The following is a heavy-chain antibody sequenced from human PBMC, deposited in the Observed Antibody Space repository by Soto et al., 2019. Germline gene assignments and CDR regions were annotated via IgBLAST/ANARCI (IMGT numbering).Heavy chain of an antibody. CDR1: GFTFGDYA. D-gene: IGHD3-10*01. J-gene: IGHJ4*02. CDR3: ARGGVGFGQPSDY. CDR2: ISSSSSYT. V-gene: IGHV3-11*05. Sequence: PGGSLRLSCRASGFTFGDYAMSWFRQAPGKGLEWVSYISSSSSYTNYADSVKGRFTISRDNAKNSLYLQMNSLRAEDTAVYYCARGGVGFGQPSDYWGQGTLVTVSS.